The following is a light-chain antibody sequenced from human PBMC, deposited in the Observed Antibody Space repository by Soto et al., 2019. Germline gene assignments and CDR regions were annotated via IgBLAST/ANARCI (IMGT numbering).Light chain of an antibody. CDR3: QQRSNRPST. CDR2: DAS. Sequence: EIVLTQSPATLSLSPGERATLSCRASQSVSSYLAWYQQKPGQAPRLLIYDASNRATGIPARFSGSGSGTDFTVTITSLEPEDFAVYYCQQRSNRPSTFGGGTKVEIK. J-gene: IGKJ4*01. CDR1: QSVSSY. V-gene: IGKV3-11*01.